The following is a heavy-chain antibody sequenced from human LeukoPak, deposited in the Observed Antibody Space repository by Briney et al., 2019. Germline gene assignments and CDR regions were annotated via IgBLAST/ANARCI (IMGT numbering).Heavy chain of an antibody. V-gene: IGHV3-23*01. J-gene: IGHJ4*02. CDR1: GFTFSSYA. D-gene: IGHD1-26*01. CDR2: ISGSGDTT. CDR3: TKGTSGWEHGLDY. Sequence: GGSLRLSCAASGFTFSSYAMGWVRQAPGKGLEWVSAISGSGDTTYYADSVKGRFTISRDNSKSTLFLQMNSLRAEDTAVYYCTKGTSGWEHGLDYWGQGTLVTVSS.